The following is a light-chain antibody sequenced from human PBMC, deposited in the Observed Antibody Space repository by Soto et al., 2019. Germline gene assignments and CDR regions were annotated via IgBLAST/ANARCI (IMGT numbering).Light chain of an antibody. CDR2: AAS. CDR3: QQHGQWPIT. J-gene: IGKJ5*01. Sequence: DIQMTQSPSSLSASVGDEVTITCRASQTIMTYLNWYQLKPGKPPRLLIYAASSLQSGVPSRFSGSGSGTDFTLTISSLQPEDFATYYCQQHGQWPITFGQGTRLEIK. V-gene: IGKV1-39*01. CDR1: QTIMTY.